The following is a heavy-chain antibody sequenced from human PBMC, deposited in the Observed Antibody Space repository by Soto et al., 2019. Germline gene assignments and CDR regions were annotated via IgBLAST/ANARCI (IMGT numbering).Heavy chain of an antibody. CDR2: IYWSDEK. D-gene: IGHD4-4*01. V-gene: IGHV2-5*01. Sequence: QITLKESGPTLVKPTQTLTLTCTFSGFSLSTSGVGVGWIRQPPGQALEWLALIYWSDEKRYSPSLSSRLTITKDTSKNQVVLTMTNMDPVDTATYYCAHRRGADYKGCFHYWGQGTLVTVSS. CDR1: GFSLSTSGVG. J-gene: IGHJ4*02. CDR3: AHRRGADYKGCFHY.